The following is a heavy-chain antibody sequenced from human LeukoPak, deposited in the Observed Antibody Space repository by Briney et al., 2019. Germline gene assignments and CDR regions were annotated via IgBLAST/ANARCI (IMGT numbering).Heavy chain of an antibody. Sequence: GGSLRLSCVSSGFSFSNYAMSWIRQAPGKGLEWVSYISSSSSYTNYADSVKGRFTISRDNAKNSLYLQMNSLRAEDTAVYYCARAPHYSNYGPYYYGMDVWGQGTTVTVSS. V-gene: IGHV3-11*06. CDR1: GFSFSNYA. CDR2: ISSSSSYT. D-gene: IGHD4-11*01. CDR3: ARAPHYSNYGPYYYGMDV. J-gene: IGHJ6*02.